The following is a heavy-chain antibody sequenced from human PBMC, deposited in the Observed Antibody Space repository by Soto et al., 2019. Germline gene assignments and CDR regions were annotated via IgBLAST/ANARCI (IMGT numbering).Heavy chain of an antibody. J-gene: IGHJ4*02. CDR2: ISGSGGST. D-gene: IGHD6-13*01. V-gene: IGHV3-23*01. Sequence: GGSLRLSCAASGFTFSSYAMSWVRQAPGKGLEWVSAISGSGGSTYYADSVKGRFTISRDNSKNTLYLQMNSLRAEDTAVYYCAKDPSQQLVAQAFDYWGQGTLVTVSS. CDR1: GFTFSSYA. CDR3: AKDPSQQLVAQAFDY.